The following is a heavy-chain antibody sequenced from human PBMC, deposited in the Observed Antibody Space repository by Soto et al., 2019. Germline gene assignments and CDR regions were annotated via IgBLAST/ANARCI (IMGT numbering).Heavy chain of an antibody. CDR1: EFTFTNAW. J-gene: IGHJ4*02. CDR2: IKSKTAGGTT. V-gene: IGHV3-15*01. D-gene: IGHD4-17*01. Sequence: EVQLVESGGGLVEPGGSLRLSCAASEFTFTNAWMSWVRQAPGKGLEWVGRIKSKTAGGTTDYAAPVQGRFTISRDESRNTLYLRMNSLKTEDTAVYYCTSLYYGHWGQGTLVTVSS. CDR3: TSLYYGH.